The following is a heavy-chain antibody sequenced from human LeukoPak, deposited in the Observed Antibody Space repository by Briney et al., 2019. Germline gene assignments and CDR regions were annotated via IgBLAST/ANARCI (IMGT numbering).Heavy chain of an antibody. CDR2: IWYDGSKK. V-gene: IGHV3-33*01. CDR3: ARDVFADSSGGSFDF. CDR1: GFSFDTHG. Sequence: PGRSLRLSCAASGFSFDTHGMHWVCQAPGKGLEWVAVIWYDGSKKYYADSVKGRFTISRDNSKKSLFLQMNSLRAEDTALYYCARDVFADSSGGSFDFWGQGTLVTVSS. D-gene: IGHD3-16*01. J-gene: IGHJ4*02.